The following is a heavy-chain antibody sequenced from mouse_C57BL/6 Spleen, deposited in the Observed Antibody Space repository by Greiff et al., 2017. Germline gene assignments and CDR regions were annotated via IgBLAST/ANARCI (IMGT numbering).Heavy chain of an antibody. Sequence: EVHLVESGGGLVKPGGSLKLSCAASGFTFSDYGMHWVRQVPEKGLEWVAYISSGSSTIDYADTVKGRFTITRDNAKNTLSLQMTSLRSEDTALYYCARSYGSSYVECWGQGTTLTVAS. CDR2: ISSGSSTI. CDR3: ARSYGSSYVEC. CDR1: GFTFSDYG. D-gene: IGHD1-1*01. J-gene: IGHJ2*01. V-gene: IGHV5-17*01.